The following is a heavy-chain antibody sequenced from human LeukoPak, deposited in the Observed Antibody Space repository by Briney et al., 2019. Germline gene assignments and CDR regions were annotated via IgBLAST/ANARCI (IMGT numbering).Heavy chain of an antibody. Sequence: WETLSLTCTVSGGSISRYYWSWIRQPPGKGLEWIGYIYTSGSTNYNPSLKSRVTISVDTSKNQFSLKLSSVTAADTAVYYCASSGYSPYYFEYWGQGTLVTVSS. V-gene: IGHV4-4*09. CDR3: ASSGYSPYYFEY. D-gene: IGHD3-22*01. J-gene: IGHJ4*02. CDR1: GGSISRYY. CDR2: IYTSGST.